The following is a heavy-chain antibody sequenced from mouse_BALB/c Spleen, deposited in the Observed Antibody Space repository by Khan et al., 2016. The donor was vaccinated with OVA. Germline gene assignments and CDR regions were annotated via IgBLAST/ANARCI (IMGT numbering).Heavy chain of an antibody. D-gene: IGHD2-14*01. Sequence: QIQLVQSGPELKKPGETVKISCKASGYTFTTNGMNWVKQAPGKGLKWMGWINTYTGEPMYADDFKGRFAFSLETSASTAYLQINNLKNEDTATYFCARVGYNGTMDYWGQGTSVTVSS. CDR1: GYTFTTNG. CDR3: ARVGYNGTMDY. CDR2: INTYTGEP. J-gene: IGHJ4*01. V-gene: IGHV9-3-1*01.